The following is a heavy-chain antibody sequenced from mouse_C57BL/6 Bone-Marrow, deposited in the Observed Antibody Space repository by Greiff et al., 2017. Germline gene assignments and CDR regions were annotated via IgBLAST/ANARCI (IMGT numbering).Heavy chain of an antibody. CDR1: GFTFSSYA. Sequence: DVMLVESGGGLVKPGGSLKLSCAASGFTFSSYAMSWVRQTPEKRLEWVATISDGGSYTYYPDNVKGRFTISRDNAKNNLYLQMSHLKSEDTAMXYCARKDYYGSSYAMDYWGQGTSVTVSS. CDR2: ISDGGSYT. V-gene: IGHV5-4*03. CDR3: ARKDYYGSSYAMDY. J-gene: IGHJ4*01. D-gene: IGHD1-1*01.